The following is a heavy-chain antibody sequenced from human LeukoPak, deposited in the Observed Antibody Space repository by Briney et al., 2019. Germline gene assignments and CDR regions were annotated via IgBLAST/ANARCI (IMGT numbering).Heavy chain of an antibody. Sequence: EASVKVSCKASGGTFSSYAISWVRQAPGQGLEWMGRIIPILGIANYAQKFQGRVTITADKSTSTAYMELSSLRSEDTAVYYCARAGQQLAPNYYYYHGMDVWGQGTTVTVSS. J-gene: IGHJ6*02. CDR2: IIPILGIA. V-gene: IGHV1-69*04. CDR3: ARAGQQLAPNYYYYHGMDV. CDR1: GGTFSSYA. D-gene: IGHD6-13*01.